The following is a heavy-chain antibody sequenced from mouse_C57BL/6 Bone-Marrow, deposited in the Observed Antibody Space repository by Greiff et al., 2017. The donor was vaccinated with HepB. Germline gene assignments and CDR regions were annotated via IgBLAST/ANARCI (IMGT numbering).Heavy chain of an antibody. V-gene: IGHV7-3*01. CDR1: GFTFTDYY. Sequence: EVQLVESGGGLVQPGGSLILSCAASGFTFTDYYMSWVRQPPGKALEWLGFIRNKANGYTTEYSASVKGRFTISRDNSQSILYLQMNALRAEDSATYYCARYAYGSLDYWGQGTTLTVSS. CDR2: IRNKANGYTT. CDR3: ARYAYGSLDY. D-gene: IGHD1-1*01. J-gene: IGHJ2*01.